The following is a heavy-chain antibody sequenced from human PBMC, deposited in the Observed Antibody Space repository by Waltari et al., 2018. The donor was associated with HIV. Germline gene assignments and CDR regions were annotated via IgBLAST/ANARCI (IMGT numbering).Heavy chain of an antibody. V-gene: IGHV3-23*01. CDR3: ARGGWTRSSWFDP. D-gene: IGHD5-12*01. CDR1: GISFSTYA. Sequence: EVHVLESGGGLVQPGGSLRLSCGDYGISFSTYAMSWVRQGPGTGLGGITVINDKGDNTYYAESVKGQFVTYKDKAKNTLDLQLISLRAEDTAVYHCARGGWTRSSWFDPWGQGTLVTVSS. CDR2: INDKGDNT. J-gene: IGHJ5*02.